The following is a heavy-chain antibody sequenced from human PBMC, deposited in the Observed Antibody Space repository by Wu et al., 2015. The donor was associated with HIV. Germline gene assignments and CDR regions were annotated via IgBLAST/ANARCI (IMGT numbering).Heavy chain of an antibody. CDR1: GYTFTNYF. CDR3: ARSAIETNLSLMSFDI. D-gene: IGHD4/OR15-4a*01. CDR2: INPQNDAK. V-gene: IGHV1-2*02. Sequence: QVTLVQSGTEVKKSGASVRVSCVASGYTFTNYFIHWVRQAPGQGLEWMGWINPQNDAKKXAEDFQGRVTLTRDTSIRAVYMELSGLRSNDTAIYYXARSAIETNLSLMSFDIVGQGTMVTVSS. J-gene: IGHJ3*02.